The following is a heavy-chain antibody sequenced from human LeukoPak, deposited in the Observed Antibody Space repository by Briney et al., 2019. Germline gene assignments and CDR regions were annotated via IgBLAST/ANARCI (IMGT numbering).Heavy chain of an antibody. J-gene: IGHJ3*02. CDR3: ARGRRQWLRAFDI. V-gene: IGHV4-34*01. CDR1: GGSFSGYY. CDR2: INHSGSI. Sequence: PSETLSLTCAVYGGSFSGYYWSWIRQPPGKGLEWLGEINHSGSINYNPSLKSRVTISVDTSKNQFSLKLSSVTAADTAVYYCARGRRQWLRAFDIWGQGTMVTVSS. D-gene: IGHD6-19*01.